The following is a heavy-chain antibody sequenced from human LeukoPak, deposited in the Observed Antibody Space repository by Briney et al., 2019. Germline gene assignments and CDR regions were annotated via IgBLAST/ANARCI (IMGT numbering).Heavy chain of an antibody. CDR2: FDPEDGET. D-gene: IGHD2-2*02. CDR3: ATLPYCSSTSCYTVDY. Sequence: ASVKVSCKVSGYTLTELSMHWVRQAPGKGLEWMGGFDPEDGETIYAQKFQGRVTMTEDTSTDTAYMELSSLRSEDTAVYYCATLPYCSSTSCYTVDYWGQGTLVTVSS. V-gene: IGHV1-24*01. CDR1: GYTLTELS. J-gene: IGHJ4*02.